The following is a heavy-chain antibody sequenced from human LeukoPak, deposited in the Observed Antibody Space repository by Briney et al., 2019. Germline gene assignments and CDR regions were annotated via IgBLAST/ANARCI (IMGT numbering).Heavy chain of an antibody. V-gene: IGHV3-23*01. J-gene: IGHJ1*01. CDR3: AKLPNYGGNPEYFQH. D-gene: IGHD4-23*01. CDR2: ISGSGGST. Sequence: GGSLRLSCAASGFTFSSYAMSWVRQAPGKGLEWVSAISGSGGSTYYADSVKGRFTISRDNSKNTLYLQMNSLRAEDTAVYYCAKLPNYGGNPEYFQHWGQGTLVTVSS. CDR1: GFTFSSYA.